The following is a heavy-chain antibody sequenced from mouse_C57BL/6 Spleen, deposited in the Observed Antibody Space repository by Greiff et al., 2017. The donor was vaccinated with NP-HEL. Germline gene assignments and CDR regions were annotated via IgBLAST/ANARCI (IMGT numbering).Heavy chain of an antibody. CDR3: ARSIPGSIYVGWYFDV. CDR2: IDPSDSYT. J-gene: IGHJ1*03. V-gene: IGHV1-59*01. D-gene: IGHD1-1*01. CDR1: GYTFTSYW. Sequence: QVQLQQPGAELVRPGTSVKLSCKASGYTFTSYWMHWVKQRPGQGLEWIGVIDPSDSYTNYNQKFKGKATLTVATSSSTAYMQLSSLTSEDSAVYYCARSIPGSIYVGWYFDVGGTGTTVTVSS.